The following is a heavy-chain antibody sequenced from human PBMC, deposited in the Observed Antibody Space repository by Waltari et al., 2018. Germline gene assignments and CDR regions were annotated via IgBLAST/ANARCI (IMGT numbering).Heavy chain of an antibody. Sequence: EVQLVESGGGLVKPGGSLRLSCAAAGFTLSNAWMSWVRQAPGKGLEWVGRIKRKTEGGTAAYAAPVEGRFTISRDDSENTLFLQMNSLRSEDTAVYYCIHYYRYAMDAWGQGTAVTVSS. CDR3: IHYYRYAMDA. V-gene: IGHV3-15*01. CDR2: IKRKTEGGTA. J-gene: IGHJ6*02. CDR1: GFTLSNAW. D-gene: IGHD3-22*01.